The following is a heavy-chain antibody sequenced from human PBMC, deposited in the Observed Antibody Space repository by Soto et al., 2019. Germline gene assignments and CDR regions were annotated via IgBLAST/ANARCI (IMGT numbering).Heavy chain of an antibody. D-gene: IGHD7-27*01. J-gene: IGHJ4*02. CDR2: IAHDGSEK. CDR3: ARESNAHFDY. CDR1: GFTFISYW. V-gene: IGHV3-7*01. Sequence: PGGSLRLSCAVSGFTFISYWMSWVRQAPGRGLEWVATIAHDGSEKFYVDSVKGRFTISRDNTKNSLYLQMNSLRAEDTAVYYCARESNAHFDYWGQGTMVTVSS.